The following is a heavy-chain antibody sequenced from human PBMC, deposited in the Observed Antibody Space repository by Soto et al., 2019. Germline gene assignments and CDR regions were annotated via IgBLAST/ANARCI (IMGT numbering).Heavy chain of an antibody. CDR1: GFTFSSYA. J-gene: IGHJ4*02. D-gene: IGHD6-19*01. V-gene: IGHV3-23*01. Sequence: GGSLRLSCAASGFTFSSYAMSWFRQAPGKGLEWVSAISGSGGSTYYADSVKGRFTISRDNSKNTLYLQMNSLRAEDTAVYYCAKTELRQWLFDYWGQGPLVTVSS. CDR3: AKTELRQWLFDY. CDR2: ISGSGGST.